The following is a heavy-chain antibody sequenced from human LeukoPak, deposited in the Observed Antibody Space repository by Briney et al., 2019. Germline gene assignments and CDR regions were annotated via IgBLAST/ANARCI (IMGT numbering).Heavy chain of an antibody. Sequence: SETLSLTCTVSGGSISSHYWSWIRQPPGKGLEWIGHIYYSGSTNYNPSLKSRVTISVDTSKNQFSLKLSSVTAADTAVYYCARGLRAAAGFGYWGQGTLVTVSS. CDR3: ARGLRAAAGFGY. D-gene: IGHD6-13*01. CDR2: IYYSGST. J-gene: IGHJ4*02. CDR1: GGSISSHY. V-gene: IGHV4-59*11.